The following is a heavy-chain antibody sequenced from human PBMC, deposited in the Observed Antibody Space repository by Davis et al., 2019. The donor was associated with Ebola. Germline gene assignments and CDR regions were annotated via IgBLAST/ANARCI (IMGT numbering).Heavy chain of an antibody. CDR1: GGSIRSSSYF. CDR3: ATHRDGYNYRYFDY. Sequence: MPSETLSLTCTVSGGSIRSSSYFWGWIRQPPGKGLEWIGSIYYSGSTYYNPSLKSRVTISVDTSKNQFSLRLSSVTAADTAVYHCATHRDGYNYRYFDYWGQGTLVTVSS. CDR2: IYYSGST. V-gene: IGHV4-39*01. J-gene: IGHJ4*02. D-gene: IGHD5-24*01.